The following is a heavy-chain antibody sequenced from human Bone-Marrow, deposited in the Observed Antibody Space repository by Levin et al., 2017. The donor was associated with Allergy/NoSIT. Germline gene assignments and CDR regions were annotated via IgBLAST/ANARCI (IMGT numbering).Heavy chain of an antibody. CDR3: ASDIVGVGTGASWYYHGMDV. CDR1: GFIFSSYS. J-gene: IGHJ6*02. Sequence: GGSLRLSCAASGFIFSSYSMNWVRQAPGKGLEWLSYASSSSSIIYYADSVEGRFTISRDNGKNSLYLEMNSLRADDTAVYYCASDIVGVGTGASWYYHGMDVWGQGTTVTVSS. D-gene: IGHD6-13*01. CDR2: ASSSSSII. V-gene: IGHV3-48*01.